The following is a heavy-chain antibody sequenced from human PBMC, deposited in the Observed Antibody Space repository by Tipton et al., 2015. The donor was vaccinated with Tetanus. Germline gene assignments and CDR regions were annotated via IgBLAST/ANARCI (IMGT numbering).Heavy chain of an antibody. V-gene: IGHV4-39*01. CDR2: IYYSGRT. CDR1: GGSISTRNYF. J-gene: IGHJ3*02. CDR3: ARTWGVWVTSIDAFDI. Sequence: VKPSETLSLTCTVSGGSISTRNYFWGWIRQAPGKGLEWIGNIYYSGRTDYNPSLKSRVAISVDTSKNQFSLKLSSVTAADTAVYYCARTWGVWVTSIDAFDIWGQGTKVAVSS. D-gene: IGHD3-16*01.